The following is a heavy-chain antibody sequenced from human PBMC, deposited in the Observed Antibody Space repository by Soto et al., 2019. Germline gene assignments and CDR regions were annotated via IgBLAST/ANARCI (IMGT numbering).Heavy chain of an antibody. CDR1: GYTFTSYG. CDR2: ISAYNGNT. D-gene: IGHD5-18*01. CDR3: ARDLDTALLGANAFDI. V-gene: IGHV1-18*01. J-gene: IGHJ3*02. Sequence: QVQLVQSGAEVKKPGASVKVSCKASGYTFTSYGISWVRQAPGQGLEWMGGISAYNGNTNYAQKLQGRVTMTTDTSTSTAYMELRSLRSDDTAVYYCARDLDTALLGANAFDIWGQGTMVTVSS.